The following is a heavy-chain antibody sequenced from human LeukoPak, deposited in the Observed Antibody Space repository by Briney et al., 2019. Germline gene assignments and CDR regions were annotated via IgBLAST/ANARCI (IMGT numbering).Heavy chain of an antibody. CDR1: GFTFSSYS. CDR3: ARVVSGSFDY. J-gene: IGHJ4*02. V-gene: IGHV3-21*01. D-gene: IGHD1-26*01. CDR2: ISSSSSYI. Sequence: TGGSLRLSCAASGFTFSSYSMNWVRQAPGKGLEWVSSISSSSSYIYYADSVEGRFTISRDNAKNTLYLQMNSLRAEDTAVYYCARVVSGSFDYWGQGTLVTVSS.